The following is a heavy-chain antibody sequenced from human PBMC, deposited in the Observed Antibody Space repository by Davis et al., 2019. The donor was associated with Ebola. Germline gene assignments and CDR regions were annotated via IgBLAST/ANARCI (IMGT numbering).Heavy chain of an antibody. CDR2: INHSGST. CDR1: GGSFSGYY. D-gene: IGHD2/OR15-2a*01. V-gene: IGHV4-34*01. Sequence: MPSETLSLTCAVYGGSFSGYYWSWIRQPPGKGLEWIGEINHSGSTNYNPSLKSRVTISVDTSKNQFSLKLSSVTAADTAVYYCTRGDVVMDSYGMDVWGQGTTVTVSS. J-gene: IGHJ6*02. CDR3: TRGDVVMDSYGMDV.